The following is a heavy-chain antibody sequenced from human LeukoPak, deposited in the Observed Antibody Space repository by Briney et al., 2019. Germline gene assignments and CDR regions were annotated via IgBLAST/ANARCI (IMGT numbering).Heavy chain of an antibody. CDR3: ARFDGFWSGYSL. Sequence: PSETLSLTCAVSGVSISSSNWWSWVRQPQGKGLEWIGEIYHSGSTNYNPSLKSRVTISVDKSKNQFSLKLSSVTAADTAVYYCARFDGFWSGYSLWGQGTLVTVSS. D-gene: IGHD3-3*01. V-gene: IGHV4-4*02. J-gene: IGHJ4*02. CDR1: GVSISSSNW. CDR2: IYHSGST.